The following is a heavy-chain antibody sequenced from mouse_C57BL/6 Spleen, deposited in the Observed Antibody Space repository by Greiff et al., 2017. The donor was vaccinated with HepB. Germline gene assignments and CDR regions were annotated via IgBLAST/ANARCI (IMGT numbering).Heavy chain of an antibody. CDR1: GYTFTDYY. CDR3: ARYLWDYFDY. V-gene: IGHV1-76*01. J-gene: IGHJ2*01. Sequence: VQLQQSGAELVRPGASVKLSCKASGYTFTDYYINWVKQRPGQGLEWIARIYPGSGNTYYNEKFKGKATLTAEKSSSTAYMQLSSLTSEDSAVYFCARYLWDYFDYWGQGTTLTVSS. CDR2: IYPGSGNT. D-gene: IGHD6-2*01.